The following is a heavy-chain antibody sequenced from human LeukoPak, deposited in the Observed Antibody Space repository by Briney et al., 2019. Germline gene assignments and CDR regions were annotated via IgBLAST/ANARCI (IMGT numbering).Heavy chain of an antibody. CDR1: GGSISSGSYY. D-gene: IGHD3-22*01. V-gene: IGHV4-61*02. J-gene: IGHJ4*02. CDR2: IYTSGST. Sequence: PPETLSLTCTVSGGSISSGSYYWSWIRQPAGKGLEWIGRIYTSGSTNYNPSLKSRVTISVDTSKNQFSLKLSSVTAADTAVYYCARATPHYYDSSGYYPYYFDYWGQGTLVTVSS. CDR3: ARATPHYYDSSGYYPYYFDY.